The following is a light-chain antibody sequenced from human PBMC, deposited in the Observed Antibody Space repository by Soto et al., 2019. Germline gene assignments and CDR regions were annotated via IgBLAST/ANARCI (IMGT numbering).Light chain of an antibody. J-gene: IGKJ5*01. Sequence: DIQITQSPSSLSASVVDTVTITFRASQDISHYLNWYQQKPGKALKLLIYDASNLHPGVPSRFRGSGSGTEFSFNITSLQPEDVATYYCQQYDDLPITFGQGTRLEIK. CDR1: QDISHY. CDR2: DAS. CDR3: QQYDDLPIT. V-gene: IGKV1-33*01.